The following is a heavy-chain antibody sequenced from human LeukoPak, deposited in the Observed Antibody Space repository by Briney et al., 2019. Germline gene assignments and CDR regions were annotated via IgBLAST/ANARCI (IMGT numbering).Heavy chain of an antibody. CDR3: ARSHGGLSSAYYYIFDY. CDR2: INPNSGDT. D-gene: IGHD3-22*01. Sequence: ASVKVSCKASGYTFSGYHIHWVRQAPGQGLEWMGWINPNSGDTNYAQRFQDRITTTRDTSISTLNMVLSGLRSDDTAVYYCARSHGGLSSAYYYIFDYWGQGTLVTVSS. J-gene: IGHJ4*02. CDR1: GYTFSGYH. V-gene: IGHV1-2*02.